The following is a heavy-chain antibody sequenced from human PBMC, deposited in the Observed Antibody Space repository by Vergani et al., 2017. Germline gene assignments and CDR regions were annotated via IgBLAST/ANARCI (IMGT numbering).Heavy chain of an antibody. V-gene: IGHV3-15*07. D-gene: IGHD4/OR15-4a*01. CDR1: GFTFSNSW. CDR2: IKSKTDGRTT. J-gene: IGHJ6*03. Sequence: EVQLVESGGGLVKPGGSLRLSCAASGFTFSNSWMNWVRQAPGKGLEWVGCIKSKTDGRTTDYAAPVQGRFTISRYDSKNTLYLQMNSLKTEDTAVYYCYLVRYYNDMDVWGKGTTVTVSS. CDR3: YLVRYYNDMDV.